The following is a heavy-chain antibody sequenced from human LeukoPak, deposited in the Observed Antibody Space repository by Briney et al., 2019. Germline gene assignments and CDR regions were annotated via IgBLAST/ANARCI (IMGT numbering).Heavy chain of an antibody. V-gene: IGHV4-34*01. Sequence: SETLSLTCAVYVGSFSGYSWSSMRQPPGKGLEWIGEINHSGGTNYNPSLKSRVTISVDTSKNQFSLRLNSVTAADTAVYYCAIHDRGDFDYWGQGTLVTVSS. J-gene: IGHJ4*02. CDR2: INHSGGT. D-gene: IGHD3-16*01. CDR1: VGSFSGYS. CDR3: AIHDRGDFDY.